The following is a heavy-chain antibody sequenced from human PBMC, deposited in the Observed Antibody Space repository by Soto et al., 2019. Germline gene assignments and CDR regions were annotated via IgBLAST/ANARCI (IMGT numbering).Heavy chain of an antibody. CDR3: ARVPIDTYMIYWSDP. D-gene: IGHD3-16*01. CDR1: GFTVSDSY. V-gene: IGHV4-59*02. J-gene: IGHJ5*02. CDR2: IYFSGRT. Sequence: GSLRLSCAASGFTVSDSYMTWIRQPPGKGLEWVGHIYFSGRTNYIPSLESRVTISLDTSKNQFSLKLTSVTAADTAVYYCARVPIDTYMIYWSDPWGQGTLVTVSS.